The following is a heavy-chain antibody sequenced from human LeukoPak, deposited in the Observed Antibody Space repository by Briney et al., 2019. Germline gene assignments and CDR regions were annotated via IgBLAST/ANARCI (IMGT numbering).Heavy chain of an antibody. D-gene: IGHD2-15*01. CDR2: ISYDGSNK. CDR1: GFTFSNNA. J-gene: IGHJ4*02. Sequence: GGSLRLSCAASGFTFSNNAMHWVRQAPGKGLEWVAVISYDGSNKYYADSVKGRFTISRDNSKITLYLQMNSLRAEDTAVYYCARDSLVADFDYWGQGTLVTVSS. CDR3: ARDSLVADFDY. V-gene: IGHV3-30*04.